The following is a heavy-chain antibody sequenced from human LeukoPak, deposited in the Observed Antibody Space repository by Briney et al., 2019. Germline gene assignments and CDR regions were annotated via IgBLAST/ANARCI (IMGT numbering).Heavy chain of an antibody. J-gene: IGHJ4*02. CDR2: ISYDGSNK. CDR1: GFTFSSYG. V-gene: IGHV3-30*18. CDR3: AKDWSYGSGSYPQIDY. D-gene: IGHD3-10*01. Sequence: GGSLRLSCATSGFTFSSYGMHWVRQAPGKGLEWVAVISYDGSNKYYADSVKGRSTISRDNSKNTLYLQMNSLRAEDTAVYYCAKDWSYGSGSYPQIDYWGQGTLVTVSS.